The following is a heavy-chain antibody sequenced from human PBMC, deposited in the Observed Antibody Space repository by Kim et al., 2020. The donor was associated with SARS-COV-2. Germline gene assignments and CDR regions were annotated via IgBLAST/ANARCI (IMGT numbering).Heavy chain of an antibody. Sequence: GESLKISCQGSGYTFRDFWIVWVRQMPGKGLEVMGVIYPGDSEARYSPSFRGQVTISADNSISTAYMQWTSLKASDSAMYYCARLSWGAGMVFSKYQREGRQGLDVWGQWTTVTVSS. V-gene: IGHV5-51*01. CDR1: GYTFRDFW. CDR2: IYPGDSEA. CDR3: ARLSWGAGMVFSKYQREGRQGLDV. D-gene: IGHD6-25*01. J-gene: IGHJ6*02.